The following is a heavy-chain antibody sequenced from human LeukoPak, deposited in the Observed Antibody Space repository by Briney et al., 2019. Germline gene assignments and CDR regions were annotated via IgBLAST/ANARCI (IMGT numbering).Heavy chain of an antibody. Sequence: SETLSLTCTVSGGSISSSSYYWGWIRQPPGKGLEWIGNIYYSGSTYYNPSLRSRVTISVDTSKNQFSLKLSSVTAADTAVYYCARGLAVAYWGQGTLVTVSS. D-gene: IGHD6-19*01. CDR2: IYYSGST. V-gene: IGHV4-39*07. CDR3: ARGLAVAY. CDR1: GGSISSSSYY. J-gene: IGHJ4*02.